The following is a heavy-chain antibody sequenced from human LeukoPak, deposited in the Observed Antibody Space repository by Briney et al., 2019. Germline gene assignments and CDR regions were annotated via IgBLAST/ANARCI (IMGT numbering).Heavy chain of an antibody. CDR2: IVGSGRST. Sequence: RGGSLRLSCAPSGLSFRNYAMGWVRQAPGDGLEWVSAIVGSGRSTYYADSVKGRFTISRDNSKNTLYLQLNRLRAEGTAVYYCAKWGDYDILTGYYDPDYWGQGTLVTVSS. D-gene: IGHD3-9*01. J-gene: IGHJ4*02. V-gene: IGHV3-23*01. CDR3: AKWGDYDILTGYYDPDY. CDR1: GLSFRNYA.